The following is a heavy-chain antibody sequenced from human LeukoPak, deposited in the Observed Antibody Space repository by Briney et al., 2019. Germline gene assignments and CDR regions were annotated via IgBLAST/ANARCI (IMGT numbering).Heavy chain of an antibody. CDR1: GGSFSGYY. Sequence: SETLSLTCAAYGGSFSGYYWSWIRQPPGKGLEWIGEINHSGSTNYNPSLKSRVTISVDTSKNQFSLKLSSVTAADTAVYYCARDYYYYMDVWGQGTLVTVSS. CDR2: INHSGST. V-gene: IGHV4-34*01. CDR3: ARDYYYYMDV. J-gene: IGHJ6*03.